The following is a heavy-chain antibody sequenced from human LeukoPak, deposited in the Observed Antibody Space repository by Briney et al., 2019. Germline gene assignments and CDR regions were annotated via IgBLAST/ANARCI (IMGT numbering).Heavy chain of an antibody. V-gene: IGHV1-2*02. CDR2: INPSTGGT. Sequence: ASVKVSCKASGYTFTGYYIHWVRQAPGQGLEWMGWINPSTGGTSYAQKFQGRVTMTRDTSISTAYMELSRLKSDDTAVYYCARPPYSGSYSSGLAVYWDQGTLVTVSS. D-gene: IGHD1-26*01. J-gene: IGHJ4*02. CDR3: ARPPYSGSYSSGLAVY. CDR1: GYTFTGYY.